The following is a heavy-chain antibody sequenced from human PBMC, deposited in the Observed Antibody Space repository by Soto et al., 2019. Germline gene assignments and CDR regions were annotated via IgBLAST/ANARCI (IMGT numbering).Heavy chain of an antibody. D-gene: IGHD3-22*01. CDR3: ARTFNYDLQIFDY. CDR1: GGSFSGYY. J-gene: IGHJ4*02. V-gene: IGHV4-34*01. Sequence: QVQLQQWGAGLLKPSETLSLTCAVYGGSFSGYYWSWIRQPPGKGLEWIGEINHSGSTNYNPSLKSRGTISVDTSKNQFSLKLSSVTAADTAVYYCARTFNYDLQIFDYWGQGTLVTVSS. CDR2: INHSGST.